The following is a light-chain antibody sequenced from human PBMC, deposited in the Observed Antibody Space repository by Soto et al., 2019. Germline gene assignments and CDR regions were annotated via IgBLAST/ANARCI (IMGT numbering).Light chain of an antibody. Sequence: EIVLTQSPATLSLSPGERATLSCRASQSVSSYLAWYQQKPGQAPRLLIYDASNRATGIPARFSGSGSGTDFTLTISSLEPEDFAVYYCQQRSIFCGGTKVEIK. CDR2: DAS. CDR1: QSVSSY. V-gene: IGKV3-11*01. J-gene: IGKJ4*01. CDR3: QQRSI.